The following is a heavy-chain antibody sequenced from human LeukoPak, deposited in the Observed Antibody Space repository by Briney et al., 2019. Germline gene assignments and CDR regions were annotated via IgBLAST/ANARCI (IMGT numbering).Heavy chain of an antibody. J-gene: IGHJ5*02. CDR3: ARGADGVSSNSRGWFDP. CDR1: GFTFSDYG. V-gene: IGHV3-30*02. Sequence: GGSRRLSCAASGFTFSDYGMNWVRQTPGKGLEWVAFIRHDGANKFYADSVKGRFTISRDNAKNSLYLQMNSLRAEDTAVYSCARGADGVSSNSRGWFDPWGQGTLVTVSS. CDR2: IRHDGANK. D-gene: IGHD2-15*01.